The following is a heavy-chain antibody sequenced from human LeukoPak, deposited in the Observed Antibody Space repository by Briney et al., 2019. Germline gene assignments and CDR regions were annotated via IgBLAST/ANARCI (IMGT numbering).Heavy chain of an antibody. V-gene: IGHV1-2*02. CDR3: ARAYCSSTSCYFGY. D-gene: IGHD2-2*01. Sequence: ASVNVSCKASGYTFTGYYMHWVRQAPGQGLEGMGWINPNSGGTNYAQKFQGRVTMTRDTSISTAYMELSRLRSDDTAVYYCARAYCSSTSCYFGYWGQGTLVTVSS. J-gene: IGHJ4*02. CDR1: GYTFTGYY. CDR2: INPNSGGT.